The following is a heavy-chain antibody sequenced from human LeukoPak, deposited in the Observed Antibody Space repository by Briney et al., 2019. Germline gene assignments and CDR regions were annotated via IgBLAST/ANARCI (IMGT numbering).Heavy chain of an antibody. CDR2: IYYSGST. D-gene: IGHD3-22*01. CDR3: ARHLGYYDSSGYYYYYGMDV. J-gene: IGHJ6*02. V-gene: IGHV4-59*08. CDR1: GGSISSYY. Sequence: SETLSLTCTVAGGSISSYYWSWIRQPPGKGLEWIGYIYYSGSTNYNPSLKSRVTISVDTSKNQFSLKLSSVTAADTAVYYCARHLGYYDSSGYYYYYGMDVWGQGTTVTVSS.